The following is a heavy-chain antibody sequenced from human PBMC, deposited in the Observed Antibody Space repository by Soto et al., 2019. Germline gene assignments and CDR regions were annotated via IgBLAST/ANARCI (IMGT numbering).Heavy chain of an antibody. V-gene: IGHV4-61*01. CDR1: GGSVSSGRYY. Sequence: QVQLQESGPGLVKPSETLSLTCTVSGGSVSSGRYYWSWIRQPPGKGLEWIGYIYYTGGTKYNPYLKSRVTIAVDTSKNQFSLKLSSMTAADTAVYYCARSGSGSGWLGGQGTLVTVSS. CDR3: ARSGSGSGWL. CDR2: IYYTGGT. J-gene: IGHJ4*02. D-gene: IGHD6-19*01.